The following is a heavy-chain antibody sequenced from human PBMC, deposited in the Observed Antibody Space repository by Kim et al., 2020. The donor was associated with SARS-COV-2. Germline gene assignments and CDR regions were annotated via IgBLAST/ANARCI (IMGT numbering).Heavy chain of an antibody. V-gene: IGHV3-33*06. Sequence: CADPGNGTFTISRDNAKSRLYLQMNSLKAEDTAVYYCTKASLLRGGDLCYWGQGTLVTVSS. CDR3: TKASLLRGGDLCY. J-gene: IGHJ4*02.